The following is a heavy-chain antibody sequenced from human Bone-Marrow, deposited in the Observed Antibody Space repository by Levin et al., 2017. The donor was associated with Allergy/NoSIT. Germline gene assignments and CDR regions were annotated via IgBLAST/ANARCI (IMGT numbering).Heavy chain of an antibody. J-gene: IGHJ5*02. CDR2: IYYSGST. V-gene: IGHV4-59*01. CDR1: GGSISSYY. D-gene: IGHD3-10*01. CDR3: ARGYLSAMVRGVTGFDP. Sequence: SETLSLTCTVSGGSISSYYWSWIRQPPGKGLEWIGYIYYSGSTNYNPSLKSRVTISVDTSKNQFSLKLSSVTAADTAVYYCARGYLSAMVRGVTGFDPWGQGTLVTVSS.